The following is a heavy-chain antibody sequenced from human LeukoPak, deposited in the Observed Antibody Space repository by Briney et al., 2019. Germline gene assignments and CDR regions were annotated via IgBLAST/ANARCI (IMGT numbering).Heavy chain of an antibody. CDR3: ARESVPAAIHSWFDP. Sequence: GGSLRLSCAASGFTVNTYSMHWVRQAPGKGLEWVAIIWSDGYNKYYADSVKGRFTISRDNSKNTLYLQMNSLRAEDTAVYYCARESVPAAIHSWFDPWGQGTLVTVSS. V-gene: IGHV3-33*08. CDR1: GFTVNTYS. D-gene: IGHD2-2*01. J-gene: IGHJ5*02. CDR2: IWSDGYNK.